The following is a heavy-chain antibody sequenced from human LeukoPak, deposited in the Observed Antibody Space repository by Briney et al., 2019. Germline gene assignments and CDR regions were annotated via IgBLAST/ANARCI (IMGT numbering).Heavy chain of an antibody. J-gene: IGHJ6*02. V-gene: IGHV1-24*01. CDR1: GYTLTELS. CDR3: ATSGYCTNGVCYPHYGMDV. CDR2: FDPEDGET. Sequence: ASVKVSCKVSGYTLTELSMHWVRQAPGKGLEWMGGFDPEDGETIYAQKFQGRVTMTEDTSTDTAYTELSSLRSEDTAVYYCATSGYCTNGVCYPHYGMDVWGQGTTVTVSS. D-gene: IGHD2-8*01.